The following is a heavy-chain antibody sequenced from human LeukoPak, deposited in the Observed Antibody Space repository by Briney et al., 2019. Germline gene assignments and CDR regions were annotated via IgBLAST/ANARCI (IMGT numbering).Heavy chain of an antibody. D-gene: IGHD3-22*01. V-gene: IGHV4-34*01. CDR2: INHSGST. CDR1: GGSFSGYY. CDR3: ARGLDKRKGP. J-gene: IGHJ5*02. Sequence: SETLSLTCAVYGGSFSGYYWSWIRQPPGKGLEWIGEINHSGSTNYNPSLKSRVTISVDTSKNQFSLKLSSVTAADTAVYYCARGLDKRKGPWGQGTLVTVSS.